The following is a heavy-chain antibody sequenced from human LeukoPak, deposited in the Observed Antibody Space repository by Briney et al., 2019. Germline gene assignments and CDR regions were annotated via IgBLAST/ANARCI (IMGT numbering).Heavy chain of an antibody. J-gene: IGHJ4*02. V-gene: IGHV4-4*03. Sequence: PGTLSLTCAVSGGSISSRNWWSWVRQPPGKGLEWIGEIYHSGSTNYNPSLKTRVTVSDDKSKNQFSLKLSSVTAADTAVYYCARIFRGAYFDYWGQGTLVTVSS. CDR2: IYHSGST. CDR1: GGSISSRNW. CDR3: ARIFRGAYFDY. D-gene: IGHD3-10*01.